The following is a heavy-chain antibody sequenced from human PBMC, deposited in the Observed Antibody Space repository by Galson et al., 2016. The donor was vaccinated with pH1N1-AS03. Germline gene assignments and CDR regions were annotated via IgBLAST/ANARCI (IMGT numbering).Heavy chain of an antibody. CDR2: LPYDGSNK. CDR3: AKDKDSYYGPDY. J-gene: IGHJ4*02. CDR1: GFTFSSYG. D-gene: IGHD1-26*01. Sequence: SLRLSCAASGFTFSSYGMHWVRQAPGKGLEWLSFLPYDGSNKFYADSVKGRFTISRDNSKNTLYLQMNSLRAEDTAVCYCAKDKDSYYGPDYWGQGTLVTVSS. V-gene: IGHV3-30*02.